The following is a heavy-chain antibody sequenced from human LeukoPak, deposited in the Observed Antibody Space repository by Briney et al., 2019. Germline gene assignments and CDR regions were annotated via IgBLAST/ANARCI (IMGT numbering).Heavy chain of an antibody. J-gene: IGHJ6*02. Sequence: PSETLSLTCAVYGGSFSGYYWSWIRQPPGKGLEWIGEINHSGSTNYNPSLESRVTISVDTSKNQFSLKLSSVTAADTAVYYCARDRIQLWYQDYYYYGMDVWGQGTTVTVSS. V-gene: IGHV4-34*01. D-gene: IGHD5-18*01. CDR3: ARDRIQLWYQDYYYYGMDV. CDR2: INHSGST. CDR1: GGSFSGYY.